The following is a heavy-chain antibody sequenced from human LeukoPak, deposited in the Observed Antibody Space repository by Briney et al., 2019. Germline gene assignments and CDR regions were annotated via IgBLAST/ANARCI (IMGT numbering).Heavy chain of an antibody. CDR1: GGSFSGYY. D-gene: IGHD2-21*01. CDR2: INHSGST. V-gene: IGHV4-34*01. J-gene: IGHJ6*02. CDR3: ARVLSSRVVNATGYYYYYGMDV. Sequence: SETLSLTCAVYGGSFSGYYWSWIRQPPGKGLEWIGEINHSGSTNYNPSLKSRVTISVDTSKNQFSLKLSSVTAADTAVYYCARVLSSRVVNATGYYYYYGMDVCGQGTTVTVSS.